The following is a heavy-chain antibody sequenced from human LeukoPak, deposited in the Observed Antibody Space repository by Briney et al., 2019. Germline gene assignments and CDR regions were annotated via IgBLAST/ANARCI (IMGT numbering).Heavy chain of an antibody. Sequence: AASVKVSCKASGYTFTNYGISWVRQAPGQGLEWMGWISAYNGNTNYAQKFQGRVTMTTVTSTSTAYMELRSLRSDDTAVYYCARDLRTATAQGTAFDYWGQGTLVTVSS. V-gene: IGHV1-18*01. CDR2: ISAYNGNT. J-gene: IGHJ4*02. CDR3: ARDLRTATAQGTAFDY. D-gene: IGHD5/OR15-5a*01. CDR1: GYTFTNYG.